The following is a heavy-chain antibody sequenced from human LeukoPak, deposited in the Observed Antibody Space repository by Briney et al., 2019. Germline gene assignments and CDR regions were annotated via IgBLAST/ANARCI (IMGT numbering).Heavy chain of an antibody. Sequence: SETLSLTCAVSGGSISSGGYSWSWIRQPPGKGLEWIGNIYHSGSTYYNPSLKSRVTILVDRSKNQFSLKLSSVTAADTAVYYCARGDISGWYGGAFDIWGQGTMVTVSS. CDR2: IYHSGST. D-gene: IGHD6-19*01. J-gene: IGHJ3*02. V-gene: IGHV4-30-2*01. CDR3: ARGDISGWYGGAFDI. CDR1: GGSISSGGYS.